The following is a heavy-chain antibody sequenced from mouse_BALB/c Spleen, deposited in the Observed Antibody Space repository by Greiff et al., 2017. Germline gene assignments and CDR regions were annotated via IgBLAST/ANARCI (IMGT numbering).Heavy chain of an antibody. CDR1: GFTFSSYG. CDR3: ARHEFITTVVGAMDY. CDR2: ISSGGSYT. Sequence: EVQVVESGGDLVKPGGSLKLSCAASGFTFSSYGMSWVRQTPDKRLEWVATISSGGSYTYYPDSVKGRFTISRDNAKNTLYLQMSSLKSEDTAMYYCARHEFITTVVGAMDYWGQGTSVTVSS. J-gene: IGHJ4*01. V-gene: IGHV5-6*01. D-gene: IGHD1-1*01.